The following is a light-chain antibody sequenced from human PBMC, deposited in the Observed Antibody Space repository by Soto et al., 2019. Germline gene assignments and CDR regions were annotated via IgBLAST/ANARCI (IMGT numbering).Light chain of an antibody. CDR1: QSINNW. V-gene: IGKV1-5*03. CDR3: QQYSTYPWT. CDR2: KAS. Sequence: DIQMTQSPSTLSASVGDSVTITCRASQSINNWLAWYQQKPGKAPKLLIYKASNLESGVPSRLSGSGSGTEFTLTISSLQPDDFATYYCQQYSTYPWTFGQGTKVAIK. J-gene: IGKJ1*01.